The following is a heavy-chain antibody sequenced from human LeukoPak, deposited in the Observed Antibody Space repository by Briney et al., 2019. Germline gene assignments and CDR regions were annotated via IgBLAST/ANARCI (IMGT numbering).Heavy chain of an antibody. D-gene: IGHD3-22*01. CDR3: VRYYDPPVGDAFDI. V-gene: IGHV3-7*01. Sequence: QPGGSLRLSCVASGFTFGGDWMSWVRQAPGKGLEWVANIKPDGTEKYYVDSVKGRFTISRDNAKNSLYLQLNSLRAEGTAVYYCVRYYDPPVGDAFDIWGPGTMVTVSS. CDR1: GFTFGGDW. J-gene: IGHJ3*02. CDR2: IKPDGTEK.